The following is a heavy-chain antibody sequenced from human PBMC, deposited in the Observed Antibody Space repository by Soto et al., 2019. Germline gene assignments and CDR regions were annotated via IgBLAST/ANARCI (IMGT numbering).Heavy chain of an antibody. Sequence: QVHLVQSGAEVKKPGASVKVSCKASGYTFTSYAIHWVRQAPGQRLEWMGWINTVDGNTKYSQNFQGRVTITRDTSASTAYLGLSCLRSEDTAVYYCARESYSSSDNWFDSWGQGTLVTVSS. CDR1: GYTFTSYA. D-gene: IGHD6-13*01. CDR3: ARESYSSSDNWFDS. J-gene: IGHJ5*01. CDR2: INTVDGNT. V-gene: IGHV1-3*04.